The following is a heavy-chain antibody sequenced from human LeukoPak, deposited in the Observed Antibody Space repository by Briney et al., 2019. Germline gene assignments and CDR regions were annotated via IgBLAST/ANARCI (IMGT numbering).Heavy chain of an antibody. CDR2: IYPGDSDT. D-gene: IGHD3-16*01. CDR3: ARAPHYDYVWGSPGAFDI. Sequence: GESLKISCKGSGYSFTSYWIGWVRQMPGKGLEWKGIIYPGDSDTRYSPSFQGQVTISADKSISTAYLQWSSLKASDTAMYYCARAPHYDYVWGSPGAFDIWGQGTMVTVSS. V-gene: IGHV5-51*01. CDR1: GYSFTSYW. J-gene: IGHJ3*02.